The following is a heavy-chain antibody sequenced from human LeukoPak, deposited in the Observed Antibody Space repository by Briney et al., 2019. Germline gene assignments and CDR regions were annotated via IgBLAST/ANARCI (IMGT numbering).Heavy chain of an antibody. Sequence: GGSLRLSCAASGFTFRSYGMHWVRQAPGKGLEWVAFIRYDGNNKYYGDSVKGRFTISRDNSKNTLYLQMNSLRAEDTAVYYCAKDWTYYYDSSGFPGDYWGQGTLVTVSS. CDR3: AKDWTYYYDSSGFPGDY. D-gene: IGHD3-22*01. J-gene: IGHJ4*02. CDR2: IRYDGNNK. V-gene: IGHV3-30*02. CDR1: GFTFRSYG.